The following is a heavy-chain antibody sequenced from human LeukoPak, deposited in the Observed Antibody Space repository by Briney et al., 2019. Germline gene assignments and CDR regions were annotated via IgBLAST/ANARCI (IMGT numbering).Heavy chain of an antibody. CDR1: GISVSNDY. CDR3: ARACRTWAEAARPEWFDP. CDR2: INHSGST. J-gene: IGHJ5*02. D-gene: IGHD6-6*01. Sequence: PGGSLRLSCAASGISVSNDYMSWIRQPPGKGLEWIGEINHSGSTNYNPSLKSRVTISVDTSKNQFSLKLSSVTAADTAVYYCARACRTWAEAARPEWFDPWGQGTLVTVSS. V-gene: IGHV4-34*01.